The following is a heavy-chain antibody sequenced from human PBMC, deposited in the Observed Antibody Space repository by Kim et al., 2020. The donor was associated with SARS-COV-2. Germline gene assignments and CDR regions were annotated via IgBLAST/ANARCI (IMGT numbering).Heavy chain of an antibody. CDR3: GRGSGGYDSVAY. V-gene: IGHV5-51*01. CDR1: GYSFTNQW. D-gene: IGHD5-12*01. Sequence: GESLKISCTASGYSFTNQWIGWLRQRPGKGLEWIGFIYPGDSDPRYSPSFRGLVTISVATSTSSASLMRHSLQPSDTATYFFGRGSGGYDSVAYWGQGTLVPVSA. J-gene: IGHJ4*02. CDR2: IYPGDSDP.